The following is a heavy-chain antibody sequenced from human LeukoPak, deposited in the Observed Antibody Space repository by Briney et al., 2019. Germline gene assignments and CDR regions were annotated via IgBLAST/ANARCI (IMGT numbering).Heavy chain of an antibody. D-gene: IGHD5-12*01. V-gene: IGHV3-30-3*01. CDR2: ISYDGSNK. Sequence: GGSLRLSCAASGFTFSSYAMHWVRQAPGKGLEWVAVISYDGSNKYYADSVKGRFTIPRDNSKNTLYLQMNSLRAEDTAVYYCARDLGATTLLYYYYGMDVWGQGTTVTVSS. CDR3: ARDLGATTLLYYYYGMDV. CDR1: GFTFSSYA. J-gene: IGHJ6*02.